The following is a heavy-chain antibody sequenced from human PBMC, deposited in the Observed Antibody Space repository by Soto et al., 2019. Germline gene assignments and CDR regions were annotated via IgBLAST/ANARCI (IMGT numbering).Heavy chain of an antibody. Sequence: PGESLKISCKGSGYSFTSYWIGWVRQMPGKGLEWMGIIYPGDSDTRYSPSFQGQVTISAVKSISTAYLQWSSLKASDTAMYYCARQPLKRYFDWLSPRYYFDYWGQGTLVTVSS. J-gene: IGHJ4*02. CDR1: GYSFTSYW. D-gene: IGHD3-9*01. CDR3: ARQPLKRYFDWLSPRYYFDY. CDR2: IYPGDSDT. V-gene: IGHV5-51*01.